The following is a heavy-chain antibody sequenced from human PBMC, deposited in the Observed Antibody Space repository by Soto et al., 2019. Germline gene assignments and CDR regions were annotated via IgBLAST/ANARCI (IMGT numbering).Heavy chain of an antibody. V-gene: IGHV4-59*08. CDR1: GGSISSYY. CDR3: ARRPAAMIPYFDY. Sequence: SETLSLTCTVSGGSISSYYWSWIRQPPGKGLEWIGYIYYSGSTNYNPSLKSRVTISVDTSKNQFSLKLSFVTAADTAVYYCARRPAAMIPYFDYWGQGTLVTVSS. CDR2: IYYSGST. J-gene: IGHJ4*02. D-gene: IGHD2-2*01.